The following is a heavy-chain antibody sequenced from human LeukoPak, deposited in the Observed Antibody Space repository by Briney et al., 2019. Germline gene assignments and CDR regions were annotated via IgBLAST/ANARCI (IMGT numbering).Heavy chain of an antibody. V-gene: IGHV3-23*01. CDR3: AKIDWYYYDSSGTYYFDY. Sequence: GGSLRLSCAASGFTFSSYAMSWVRQAPGKGLEWGSAISGSGGSTYYADSVKGRFTISRDNSKNTLYLQMNSLRAEDTAVYYCAKIDWYYYDSSGTYYFDYWGQGTLVTVSS. CDR2: ISGSGGST. CDR1: GFTFSSYA. D-gene: IGHD3-22*01. J-gene: IGHJ4*02.